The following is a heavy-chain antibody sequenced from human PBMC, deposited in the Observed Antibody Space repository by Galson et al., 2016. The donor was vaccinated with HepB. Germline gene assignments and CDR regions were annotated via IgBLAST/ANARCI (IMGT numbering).Heavy chain of an antibody. V-gene: IGHV3-21*01. J-gene: IGHJ4*02. CDR1: GFTFSSYS. D-gene: IGHD3-9*01. Sequence: SLRLSCAASGFTFSSYSMDWVRQAPGKGLEWVSSISSSSSYIYYADSVKGRFTISRDNAKNSLYLQMNSLRAEDTAVYYCANDWYGYMAYWGQGTLVTVSS. CDR2: ISSSSSYI. CDR3: ANDWYGYMAY.